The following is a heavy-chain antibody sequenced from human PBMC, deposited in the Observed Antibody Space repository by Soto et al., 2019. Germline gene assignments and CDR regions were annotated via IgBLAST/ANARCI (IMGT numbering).Heavy chain of an antibody. CDR2: ISASTRNT. CDR3: VRCYCSVGSCYACWHFDL. D-gene: IGHD2-15*01. CDR1: GYTFSDYA. J-gene: IGHJ2*01. Sequence: QVQLVQSEDEVKKPGASVRVSCQASGYTFSDYAISWVRQAPGQGLEWMGWISASTRNTDQEHNFQGRVIMTLDTSTNTAYMELRSLRSDDTAVYYCVRCYCSVGSCYACWHFDLWGRGSLVTVSS. V-gene: IGHV1-18*01.